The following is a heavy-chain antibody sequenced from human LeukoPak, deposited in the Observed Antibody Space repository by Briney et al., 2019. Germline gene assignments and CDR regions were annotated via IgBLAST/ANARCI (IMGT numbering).Heavy chain of an antibody. V-gene: IGHV2-5*01. J-gene: IGHJ3*02. CDR1: GFSLSTSGVG. D-gene: IGHD1-20*01. CDR3: ARILSGTSAYDI. Sequence: KESGPTLVKPTQTLTLTCTFSGFSLSTSGVGVGWIRQPPGKALEWLAHICWNDDKRYSPSLKSRLTITKDTSKNQVVLTMTNMDPVDTATYYCARILSGTSAYDIWGQGTMVTVSS. CDR2: ICWNDDK.